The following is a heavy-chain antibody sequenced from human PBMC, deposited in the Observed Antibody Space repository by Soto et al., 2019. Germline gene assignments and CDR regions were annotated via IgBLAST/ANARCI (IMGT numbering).Heavy chain of an antibody. CDR3: AASRLNYLDV. V-gene: IGHV3-66*01. Sequence: VQLVESGGGLVQLGGSLRLSCAASGITVSNNYMTWVRQAPGKGLEWVSVIYSDGSTYSADSVKGRFTISRDNSKNTLNLQMNSLRVEDTAVYYCAASRLNYLDVWGKGTTVTVS. CDR1: GITVSNNY. J-gene: IGHJ6*03. CDR2: IYSDGST.